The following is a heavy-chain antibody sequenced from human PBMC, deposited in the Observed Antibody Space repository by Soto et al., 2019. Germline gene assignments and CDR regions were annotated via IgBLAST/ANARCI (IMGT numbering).Heavy chain of an antibody. CDR1: GGSFSGYY. CDR2: INHSGSP. CDR3: ARAGVTTPGVDY. J-gene: IGHJ4*02. D-gene: IGHD4-17*01. Sequence: QVQLQQWGAGLLKPSETLSLTCAVYGGSFSGYYWSWIRQPPGKGLEWIGEINHSGSPNYNPSLKSRVTIPGDASKNKFSLKLSSVTAADTAVYCCARAGVTTPGVDYWGQGTLVTVSS. V-gene: IGHV4-34*01.